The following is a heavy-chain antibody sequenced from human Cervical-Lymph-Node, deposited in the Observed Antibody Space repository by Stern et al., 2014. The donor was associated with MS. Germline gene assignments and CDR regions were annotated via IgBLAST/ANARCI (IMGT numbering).Heavy chain of an antibody. D-gene: IGHD1-26*01. CDR1: GYSFTTSA. V-gene: IGHV7-4-1*02. J-gene: IGHJ4*02. CDR3: ATQGASGFGVSPTGY. Sequence: MQLVESGSELKKPGASVKVSCKTSGYSFTTSALNWVRQAPGQGLEWMVWINTNTGDPLYAQAFAGRFVFSLDTSVRTAYLQINNLKAEDSAIYYCATQGASGFGVSPTGYWGQGPLVTVSS. CDR2: INTNTGDP.